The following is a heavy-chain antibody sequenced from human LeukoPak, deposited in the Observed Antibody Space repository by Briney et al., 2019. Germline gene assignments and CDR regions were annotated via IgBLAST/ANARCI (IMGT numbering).Heavy chain of an antibody. CDR1: GYTFTSYG. CDR3: AILTGTGTTHWFDP. J-gene: IGHJ5*02. CDR2: ISAYNGNT. D-gene: IGHD1-1*01. V-gene: IGHV1-18*01. Sequence: GASVKVSCKASGYTFTSYGISWVRQAPGQGLEWMGWISAYNGNTNYAQKLQGRVTMTTDTSTSTAYMELSSLRSEDTAVYYCAILTGTGTTHWFDPWGQGTLVTVSS.